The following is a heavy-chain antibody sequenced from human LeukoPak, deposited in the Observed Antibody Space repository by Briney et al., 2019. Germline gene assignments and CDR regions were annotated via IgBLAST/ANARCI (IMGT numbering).Heavy chain of an antibody. D-gene: IGHD6-25*01. Sequence: SGTLSLTCTASGYSISNGYYWGWMRQPPGKGLEWIGSIYHSGSTYYNPSLKSRVTISVDTSKNQFSLELRSVTAADTAVYYCARSTGRLAQLDFWGQGTLVTASS. CDR3: ARSTGRLAQLDF. CDR2: IYHSGST. V-gene: IGHV4-38-2*02. J-gene: IGHJ4*02. CDR1: GYSISNGYY.